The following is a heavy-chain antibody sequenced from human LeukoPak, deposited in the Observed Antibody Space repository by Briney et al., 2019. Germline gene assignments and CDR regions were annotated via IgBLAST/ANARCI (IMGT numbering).Heavy chain of an antibody. CDR1: GFTFSSYG. CDR2: IWYDGSNK. D-gene: IGHD2-2*01. V-gene: IGHV3-33*06. Sequence: GGSLRLSCAASGFTFSSYGMHWVRQAPGKGLEWLAVIWYDGSNKYYADSVKGRLTISRDNSKNTLYLQMNSLRAEDTAVYYCAKELVVRAGDYFDYWGQGTLVTVSS. J-gene: IGHJ4*02. CDR3: AKELVVRAGDYFDY.